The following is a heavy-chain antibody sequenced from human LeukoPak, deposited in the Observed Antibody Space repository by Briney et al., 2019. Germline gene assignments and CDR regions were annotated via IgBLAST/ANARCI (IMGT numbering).Heavy chain of an antibody. CDR3: ARHLMYGHCSGGSCHSGFDP. D-gene: IGHD2-15*01. V-gene: IGHV4-38-2*01. CDR2: IYRSGST. Sequence: SETLSLTCAVSGYSISNGYYWGWIRQPPGKGLEFIASIYRSGSTYYNPSLKSRVTISVDTSKNQFSLKLSSVTAADTAVYYCARHLMYGHCSGGSCHSGFDPWGLGTLVTVSS. J-gene: IGHJ5*02. CDR1: GYSISNGYY.